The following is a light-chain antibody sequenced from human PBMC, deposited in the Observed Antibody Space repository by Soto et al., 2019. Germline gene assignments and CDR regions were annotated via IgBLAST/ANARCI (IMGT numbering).Light chain of an antibody. V-gene: IGKV3-11*01. CDR1: QSIGDY. CDR2: DGS. J-gene: IGKJ4*01. Sequence: IVLTQSPATLSLSPGEGATLSCRASQSIGDYVAWFQQKPGQAPRLLIYDGSNRAVGIPARFSGSASGTDSTLTISSLAPEDFAVYYCQQRSAWPLTFGGGTRVEI. CDR3: QQRSAWPLT.